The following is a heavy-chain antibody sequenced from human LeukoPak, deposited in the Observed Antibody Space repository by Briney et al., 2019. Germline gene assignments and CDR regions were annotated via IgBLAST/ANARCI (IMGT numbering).Heavy chain of an antibody. CDR1: GGSISSSSYY. J-gene: IGHJ4*02. Sequence: SATLSLTCTVSGGSISSSSYYWSWIRQPAGKGLEWIGRIYSSGSTDYNPSLKSRVAISVDTSKNQFSLNLSSVTAADTAIYYCARVKSGWYYFDYWGQGTLVTVSS. V-gene: IGHV4-61*02. CDR2: IYSSGST. D-gene: IGHD6-19*01. CDR3: ARVKSGWYYFDY.